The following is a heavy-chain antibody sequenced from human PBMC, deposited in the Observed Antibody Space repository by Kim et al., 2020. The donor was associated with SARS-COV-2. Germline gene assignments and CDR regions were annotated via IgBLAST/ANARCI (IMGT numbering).Heavy chain of an antibody. CDR2: IYSGGSST. CDR3: AKDTRKFDFWSGYYSLYYYYGMDV. J-gene: IGHJ6*02. V-gene: IGHV3-23*03. D-gene: IGHD3-3*01. Sequence: GGSLRLSCAASGFTFSSYAMSWVRQAPGKGLEWVSVIYSGGSSTYYADSVKGRFTISRDNSKNTLYLQMNSLRAEDTAVYYCAKDTRKFDFWSGYYSLYYYYGMDVWGQGTTVTVSS. CDR1: GFTFSSYA.